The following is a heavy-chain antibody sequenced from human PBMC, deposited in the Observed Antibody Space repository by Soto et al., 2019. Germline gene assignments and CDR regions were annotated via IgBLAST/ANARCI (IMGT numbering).Heavy chain of an antibody. CDR1: GYSFTSNW. Sequence: GESLKISCKGSGYSFTSNWIGWVRQMPGKGLEWMGIIYPSDSDTRYSPSFKGQVTISADKSISTTYLQWSSLKASDTAMYYCASGGIAARPGYYYGMDVWGQGTTVTVSS. V-gene: IGHV5-51*01. D-gene: IGHD6-6*01. J-gene: IGHJ6*02. CDR2: IYPSDSDT. CDR3: ASGGIAARPGYYYGMDV.